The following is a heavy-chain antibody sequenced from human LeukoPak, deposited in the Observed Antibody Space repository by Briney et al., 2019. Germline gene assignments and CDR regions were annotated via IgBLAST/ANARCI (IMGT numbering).Heavy chain of an antibody. V-gene: IGHV3-21*01. CDR2: ISSSSSYI. Sequence: GGSLRLSCAASGFTFSSYSMNWVRQAPGKGLEWVSSISSSSSYIYYADSVKGRFTISRDNVKNSLYLQMNSLRAEDTAVYYCASYFWSGSRYYFDYWGQGTLVTVSS. CDR1: GFTFSSYS. D-gene: IGHD3-3*01. CDR3: ASYFWSGSRYYFDY. J-gene: IGHJ4*02.